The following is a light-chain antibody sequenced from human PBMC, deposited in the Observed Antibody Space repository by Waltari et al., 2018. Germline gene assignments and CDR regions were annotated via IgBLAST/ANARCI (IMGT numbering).Light chain of an antibody. CDR1: QSVSSY. Sequence: EIVLTQSPATLSLSPGERATLSCRASQSVSSYLAWYQQKPGQAPRLLILDASNRATGIPARFSVSGSVTDFTLTMSVLEPEDFAVYYCQQRGTWPPITFGQGTRLEI. CDR2: DAS. J-gene: IGKJ5*01. CDR3: QQRGTWPPIT. V-gene: IGKV3-11*01.